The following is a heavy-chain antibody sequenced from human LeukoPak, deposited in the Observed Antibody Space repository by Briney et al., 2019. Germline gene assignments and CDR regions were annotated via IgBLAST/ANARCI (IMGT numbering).Heavy chain of an antibody. Sequence: SETLSLTCAVYGGSFSGYYWSWIRQPPGKGLEWIGEINHSGSTNYNPSLKSRVTISVDTSKNQFSLKLSSVTAADTAVYYCARVDSSGWYPREWGQGTLVTVSS. D-gene: IGHD6-19*01. CDR2: INHSGST. CDR1: GGSFSGYY. CDR3: ARVDSSGWYPRE. V-gene: IGHV4-34*01. J-gene: IGHJ4*02.